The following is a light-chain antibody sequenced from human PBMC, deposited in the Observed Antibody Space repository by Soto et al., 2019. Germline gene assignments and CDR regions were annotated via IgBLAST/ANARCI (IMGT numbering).Light chain of an antibody. Sequence: EIVLTQSPSTLSLSPGERSTFSCRASQIVSSYLAWYQQKPVQAPRLLIYDASNRATGIPARFSGSGSGTDFTLTISSLEPEDFAVYYCQQYGTSPTFGPGTKVDIK. CDR3: QQYGTSPT. CDR2: DAS. V-gene: IGKV3-11*01. CDR1: QIVSSY. J-gene: IGKJ3*01.